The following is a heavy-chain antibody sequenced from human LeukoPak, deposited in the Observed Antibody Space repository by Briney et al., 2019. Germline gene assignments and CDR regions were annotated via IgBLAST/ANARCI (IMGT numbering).Heavy chain of an antibody. J-gene: IGHJ4*02. CDR3: AKVQTPYCSSTSCYNFDY. V-gene: IGHV3-23*01. CDR1: GFTFSSYA. D-gene: IGHD2-2*02. Sequence: GGSLRLSCAASGFTFSSYAMTWVRQAPGKGLEWVSAISGSGNSTYYADSVKGRFTISRDNSKNTLYLQINSLRAEDTAVYYCAKVQTPYCSSTSCYNFDYWGQETLVTVSS. CDR2: ISGSGNST.